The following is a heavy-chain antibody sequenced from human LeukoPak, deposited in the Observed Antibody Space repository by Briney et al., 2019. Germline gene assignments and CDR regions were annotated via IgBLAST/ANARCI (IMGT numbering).Heavy chain of an antibody. Sequence: PGGSLRLSCAASGFTFSSYWMSWVRQAPGKGLEWVANIKYDGSEKDYVDSVKGRFSISRDNAKNSLYLQMNSLRAEDTAMYYCARDIKPAGLFFDYRGQGALVTVSS. CDR3: ARDIKPAGLFFDY. CDR2: IKYDGSEK. D-gene: IGHD2-2*01. V-gene: IGHV3-7*03. J-gene: IGHJ4*02. CDR1: GFTFSSYW.